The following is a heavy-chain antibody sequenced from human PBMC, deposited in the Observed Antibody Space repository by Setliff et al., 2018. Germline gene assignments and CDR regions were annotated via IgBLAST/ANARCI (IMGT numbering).Heavy chain of an antibody. CDR1: GFTFGDHF. V-gene: IGHV3-72*01. J-gene: IGHJ4*02. Sequence: GGSLRLSCAASGFTFGDHFMDWVRQPPGKGLEWVGRIKNKVNTFSTQYAASVKGRFTISRDDSKSIAYLQMNSLKTEDTAVYYCTRNLAYYDFWSGYPNNYYFDYWGQGTLVTVSS. CDR3: TRNLAYYDFWSGYPNNYYFDY. CDR2: IKNKVNTFST. D-gene: IGHD3-3*01.